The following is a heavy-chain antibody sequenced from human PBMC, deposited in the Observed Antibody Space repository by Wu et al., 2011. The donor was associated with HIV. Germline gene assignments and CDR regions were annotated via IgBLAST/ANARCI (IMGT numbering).Heavy chain of an antibody. CDR3: ARGTDSHYYYYYYMDV. Sequence: QVQLVQSGTDVMKPGASVKVSCKASGYTFTGYYIHWVRQAPGQGLEWMGWINPDSGGTNYAQKFQGRVTMTRDTSITTAYMELSRLRSDDTAVYYCARGTDSHYYYYYYMDVWGKGTTVTVSS. J-gene: IGHJ6*03. D-gene: IGHD3-22*01. CDR2: INPDSGGT. V-gene: IGHV1-2*02. CDR1: GYTFTGYY.